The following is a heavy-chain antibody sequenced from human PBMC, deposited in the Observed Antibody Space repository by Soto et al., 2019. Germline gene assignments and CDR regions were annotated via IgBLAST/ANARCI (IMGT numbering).Heavy chain of an antibody. J-gene: IGHJ4*02. V-gene: IGHV3-7*01. CDR3: VAPYCSRARCYAYDF. CDR1: GFTFSNNW. D-gene: IGHD2-2*01. Sequence: EVQLVESGGGLVQPGGSLRLSCAASGFTFSNNWMSWVRQAPGKGLEWVANIKQDGSEKYYVDSVKGRFTISRDNAKNLLFLQMSSLRAEDTAVYYCVAPYCSRARCYAYDFWGQGTLVIVSS. CDR2: IKQDGSEK.